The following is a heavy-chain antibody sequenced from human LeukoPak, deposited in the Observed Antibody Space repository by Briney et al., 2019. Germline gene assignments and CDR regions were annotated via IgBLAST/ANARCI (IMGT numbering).Heavy chain of an antibody. D-gene: IGHD6-19*01. J-gene: IGHJ4*02. Sequence: SSETLSLTCTVSGGSISSSSYYWGWIRQPPGKGLEWIGSIYYSGSTYYNPSLKSRVTISVDTSKNQFSLKLSSVTAADTAVYYCARQRSGVYSSGWAATIKYYFDYWGQGTLVTVSS. CDR3: ARQRSGVYSSGWAATIKYYFDY. CDR2: IYYSGST. V-gene: IGHV4-39*01. CDR1: GGSISSSSYY.